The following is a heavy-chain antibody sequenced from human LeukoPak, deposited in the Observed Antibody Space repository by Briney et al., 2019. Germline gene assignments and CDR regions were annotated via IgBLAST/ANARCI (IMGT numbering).Heavy chain of an antibody. D-gene: IGHD6-13*01. J-gene: IGHJ4*02. V-gene: IGHV4-39*01. Sequence: SETLSLTCTVSGGSISSSSYYWGWIRQPPGKGLEWIGSIYYSGSTYYNPSLKSRVTISVDASKNQFSLKLSSVTAADTAVYYCASRLDEYSSSWYLDYWGQGTLVTVFS. CDR1: GGSISSSSYY. CDR3: ASRLDEYSSSWYLDY. CDR2: IYYSGST.